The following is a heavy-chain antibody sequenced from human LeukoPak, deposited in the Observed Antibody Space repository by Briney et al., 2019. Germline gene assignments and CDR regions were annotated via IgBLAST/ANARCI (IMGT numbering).Heavy chain of an antibody. CDR3: ARLTGTDCCSTSCYTLFRYWFDP. CDR1: GGSISSGDYY. J-gene: IGHJ5*02. V-gene: IGHV4-30-4*08. CDR2: IYYSGST. Sequence: TSETLSLTCTVSGGSISSGDYYWSWIRQPPGKGLEWIGYIYYSGSTYYNPSLKSRVTISVDTSKNQFSLKLSSVTAADTAVYYCARLTGTDCCSTSCYTLFRYWFDPWGQGTLVTVSS. D-gene: IGHD2-2*02.